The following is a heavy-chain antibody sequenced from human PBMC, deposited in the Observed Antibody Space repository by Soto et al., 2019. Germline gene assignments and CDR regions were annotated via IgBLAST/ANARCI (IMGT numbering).Heavy chain of an antibody. CDR2: IFPGDSDT. Sequence: GESLKISCKGPGYNFANYWIGWVRQMPGKGLEWMGMIFPGDSDTKNSPSLQGQITMSVDKSDSSAYLQWRSLKASDTAMYYCAAGYTTGLDAFDIWGQGTMVTVSS. V-gene: IGHV5-51*01. CDR1: GYNFANYW. D-gene: IGHD6-13*01. J-gene: IGHJ3*02. CDR3: AAGYTTGLDAFDI.